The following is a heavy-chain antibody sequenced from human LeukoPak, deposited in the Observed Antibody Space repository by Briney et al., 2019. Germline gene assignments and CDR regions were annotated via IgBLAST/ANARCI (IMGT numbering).Heavy chain of an antibody. V-gene: IGHV3-48*04. D-gene: IGHD1-1*01. J-gene: IGHJ4*02. CDR3: ARDAPLERNPFDY. CDR1: GFTFSGYD. CDR2: TSSSSSTI. Sequence: GGSLRLSCAASGFTFSGYDMSWVRQAPGKGLEWVSYTSSSSSTIYYADSVKSRFTISRDNAKNSLYLQMNSLRAEDTAVYYCARDAPLERNPFDYWGQGTLVTVSS.